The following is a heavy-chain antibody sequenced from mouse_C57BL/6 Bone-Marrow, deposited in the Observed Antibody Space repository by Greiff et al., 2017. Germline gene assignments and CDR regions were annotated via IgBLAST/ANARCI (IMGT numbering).Heavy chain of an antibody. Sequence: VQLQQSGAELMKPGASVKLSCKATGYTFTGYWIEWVKQRPGHGLAWIGEILPGSGSTNYNEKFKGKATFTADTYSNTAYMQLSSLTTEDSDIYYCAREGLIYDGFDYWGQGTTLTVSS. V-gene: IGHV1-9*01. CDR1: GYTFTGYW. CDR3: AREGLIYDGFDY. D-gene: IGHD2-3*01. CDR2: ILPGSGST. J-gene: IGHJ2*01.